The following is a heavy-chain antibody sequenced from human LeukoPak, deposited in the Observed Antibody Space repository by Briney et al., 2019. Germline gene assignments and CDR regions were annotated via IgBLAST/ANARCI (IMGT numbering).Heavy chain of an antibody. J-gene: IGHJ3*02. CDR3: AKTLSGSYAFDI. Sequence: GGSLRLSCAASGFTFSSYAMSWVRQPPGKGLEWVSAMSGSGGSTYYADSVKGRFTISRDNSKNTLYLQMNSLRAEDTAVYYCAKTLSGSYAFDIWGQGTMVTVSS. CDR1: GFTFSSYA. D-gene: IGHD1-26*01. V-gene: IGHV3-23*01. CDR2: MSGSGGST.